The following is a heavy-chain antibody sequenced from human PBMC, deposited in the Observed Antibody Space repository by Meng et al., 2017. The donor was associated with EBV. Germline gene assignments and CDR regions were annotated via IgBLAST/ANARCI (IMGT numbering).Heavy chain of an antibody. V-gene: IGHV1-18*01. J-gene: IGHJ4*02. CDR2: ISAYNGNT. CDR1: GYTFTSYG. Sequence: QVQLGRSGAGGKKPGASVKVSCKASGYTFTSYGISWVRQAPGQGLEWMGWISAYNGNTNYAQKLQGRVTMTTDTSTSTAYMELRSLRSDDTAVYYCARDGRLYDTPSPFDYWGQGTLVTVSS. D-gene: IGHD3-22*01. CDR3: ARDGRLYDTPSPFDY.